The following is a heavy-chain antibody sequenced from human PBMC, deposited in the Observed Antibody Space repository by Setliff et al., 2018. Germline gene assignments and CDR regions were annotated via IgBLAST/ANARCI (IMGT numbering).Heavy chain of an antibody. CDR1: GGSISSGGYY. V-gene: IGHV4-31*03. Sequence: SETLSLTCTVSGGSISSGGYYWSWIRQHPGKGLEWIGYIYYSGSTYYNPSLKSRVTVPVDTSKNQFSLKLSSVTAADTAVYYCARVARLVLSRNAFDIWGQGTMVTVS. J-gene: IGHJ3*02. D-gene: IGHD2-2*01. CDR3: ARVARLVLSRNAFDI. CDR2: IYYSGST.